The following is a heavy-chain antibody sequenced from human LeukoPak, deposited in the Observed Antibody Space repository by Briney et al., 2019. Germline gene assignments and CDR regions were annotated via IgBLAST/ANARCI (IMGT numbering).Heavy chain of an antibody. J-gene: IGHJ4*02. D-gene: IGHD6-13*01. CDR2: ISGSGGST. CDR3: AKALRIAAARYYFDY. Sequence: GRSLRLSCAASGFTFSSYAMSWVRQAPGKGLEWVSSISGSGGSTYYADSVKGRFTISRDSSKNTLYLQMNSLRAEDTAVYYCAKALRIAAARYYFDYWGQGTLVTVSS. CDR1: GFTFSSYA. V-gene: IGHV3-23*01.